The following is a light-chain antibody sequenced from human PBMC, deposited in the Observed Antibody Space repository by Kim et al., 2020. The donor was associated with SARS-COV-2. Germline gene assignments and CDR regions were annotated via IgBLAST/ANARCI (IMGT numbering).Light chain of an antibody. Sequence: QSITLSCPGTSRDVGGYNYVSWYQQHPGTDPTLMIYDVSNRPSGVSNRSSGSKSGNPASLTISGLQAEDEADYYCSPYTSSSHYVVFGGGTQLTVL. CDR1: SRDVGGYNY. CDR2: DVS. V-gene: IGLV2-14*03. J-gene: IGLJ2*01. CDR3: SPYTSSSHYVV.